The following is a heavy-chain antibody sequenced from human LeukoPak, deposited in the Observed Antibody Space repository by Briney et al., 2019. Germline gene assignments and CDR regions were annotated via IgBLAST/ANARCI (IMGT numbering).Heavy chain of an antibody. CDR2: ISSRSYT. D-gene: IGHD6-19*01. CDR3: ARDRSIAVAEGY. CDR1: GFSFSVYS. J-gene: IGHJ4*02. V-gene: IGHV3-69-1*01. Sequence: GGSLRLSCAASGFSFSVYSMNWVRQAPGKGLEWVSSISSRSYTDYADSVKGRFTISRDNAKNSLYLQMNSLRAEDTAVYYCARDRSIAVAEGYWGQGTLVTVSS.